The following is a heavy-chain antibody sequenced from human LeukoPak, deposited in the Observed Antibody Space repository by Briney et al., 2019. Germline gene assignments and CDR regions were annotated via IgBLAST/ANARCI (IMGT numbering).Heavy chain of an antibody. J-gene: IGHJ4*02. CDR3: ARWFNSNYGSDY. Sequence: GESLKISCKGSGYSFTNYWIRWVRQMPGKGLEWRGITYPGDSDTRYSPSFQGQVTISADKYISTAYLQWSSLKASDTAMYYCARWFNSNYGSDYWGQGTLVTVSS. D-gene: IGHD4-11*01. CDR2: TYPGDSDT. V-gene: IGHV5-51*01. CDR1: GYSFTNYW.